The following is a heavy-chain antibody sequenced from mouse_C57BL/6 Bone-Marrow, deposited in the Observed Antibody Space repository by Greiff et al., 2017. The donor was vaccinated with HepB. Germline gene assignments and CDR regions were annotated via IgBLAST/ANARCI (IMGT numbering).Heavy chain of an antibody. CDR2: SWWDDDK. Sequence: QVTLKESGPGILQPSQTLRLTCSFSGFSLSTFGMGVGWIRQPSGKGLEWLAHSWWDDDKYYNPALKSRLTISKDTSKNQVILKIANVDTADTATYYCARDRESITTVVASLDVWGTGTTVTVSS. CDR3: ARDRESITTVVASLDV. J-gene: IGHJ1*03. V-gene: IGHV8-8*01. D-gene: IGHD1-1*01. CDR1: GFSLSTFGMG.